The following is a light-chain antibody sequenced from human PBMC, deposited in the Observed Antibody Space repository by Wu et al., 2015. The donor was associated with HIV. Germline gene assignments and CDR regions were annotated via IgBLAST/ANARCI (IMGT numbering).Light chain of an antibody. Sequence: DIQMTQSPSILSASIGDRVTITCRVSQSISYWLAWYQEKPGRAPKLLIYKASTLESGVPSRFSGSGYGTEFTLKISYVQADDFATYHCQQYYTYPVTFGQGTKV. CDR3: QQYYTYPVT. CDR1: QSISYW. J-gene: IGKJ1*01. V-gene: IGKV1-5*03. CDR2: KAS.